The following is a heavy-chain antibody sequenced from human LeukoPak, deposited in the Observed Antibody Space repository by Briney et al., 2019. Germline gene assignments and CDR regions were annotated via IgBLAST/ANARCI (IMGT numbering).Heavy chain of an antibody. Sequence: GGSLRLSCAASGFTFSSYGMHWVRQAPGKGLEWVAVIWYDGSNKYYADSVKGRFTISRDNSKNTLYLQMNSLRAEDTAVYYCARLAYCGGDCYLGEGYFDYWGQGTLVTVSS. CDR1: GFTFSSYG. D-gene: IGHD2-21*02. J-gene: IGHJ4*02. CDR3: ARLAYCGGDCYLGEGYFDY. V-gene: IGHV3-30*19. CDR2: IWYDGSNK.